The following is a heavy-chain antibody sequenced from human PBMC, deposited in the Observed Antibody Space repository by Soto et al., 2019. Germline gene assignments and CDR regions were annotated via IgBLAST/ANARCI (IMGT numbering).Heavy chain of an antibody. CDR3: ARAGGRYTIYGMDV. J-gene: IGHJ6*02. V-gene: IGHV1-69*02. CDR2: IIPILGIA. Sequence: QVQLVQSGAEVKKPGSSVKVSCKASGGTFSSYTISWVRQAPGQGLEWMGRIIPILGIANYAQKFQGRVTIPADKSTSTAYMELSSLRSEDTAVYYCARAGGRYTIYGMDVWGQGTTVTVSS. CDR1: GGTFSSYT. D-gene: IGHD2-2*02.